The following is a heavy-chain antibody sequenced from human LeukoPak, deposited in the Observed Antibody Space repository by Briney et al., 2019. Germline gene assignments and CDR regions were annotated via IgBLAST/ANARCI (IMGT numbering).Heavy chain of an antibody. D-gene: IGHD6-13*01. J-gene: IGHJ4*02. CDR2: ISSSGSTI. V-gene: IGHV3-48*03. CDR3: ARGSHLNSSSWYGGNDY. Sequence: GGSLRLSCAASGFTFSSYEMNWVRQAPGKGLEWVSYISSSGSTIYYADSVKGRFTISRDNSKNSLYLQMNSLRAEDTAVYYCARGSHLNSSSWYGGNDYWGQGTLVTVSS. CDR1: GFTFSSYE.